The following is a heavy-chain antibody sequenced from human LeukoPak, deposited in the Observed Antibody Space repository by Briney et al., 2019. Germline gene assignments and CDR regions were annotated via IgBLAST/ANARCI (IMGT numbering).Heavy chain of an antibody. CDR3: ARHGLIVGAGNWFDP. CDR2: MSSSGSYM. V-gene: IGHV3-21*01. CDR1: GFTVSSNY. J-gene: IGHJ5*02. D-gene: IGHD1-26*01. Sequence: GGSLRLSCAASGFTVSSNYMSWVRQAPGKGLDWVSSMSSSGSYMNYADSVKGRFTISRDDSMHTVYLQMNSLRAEDTSVYYCARHGLIVGAGNWFDPWGQGTLVTVSS.